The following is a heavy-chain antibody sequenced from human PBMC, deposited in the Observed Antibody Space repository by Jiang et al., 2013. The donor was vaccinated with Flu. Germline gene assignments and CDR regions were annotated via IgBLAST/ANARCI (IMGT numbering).Heavy chain of an antibody. Sequence: GLVKPSETLSLTCTVSGGSISSYYWSWIRQPPGKGLEWIGYIYYSGSTNYNPSLKSRVTISVDTSKNQFSLKLSSVTAADTAVYYCARDSPMDITGRGNWFDPWGQGTLVTVSS. CDR3: ARDSPMDITGRGNWFDP. V-gene: IGHV4-59*01. D-gene: IGHD1-20*01. J-gene: IGHJ5*02. CDR2: IYYSGST. CDR1: GGSISSYY.